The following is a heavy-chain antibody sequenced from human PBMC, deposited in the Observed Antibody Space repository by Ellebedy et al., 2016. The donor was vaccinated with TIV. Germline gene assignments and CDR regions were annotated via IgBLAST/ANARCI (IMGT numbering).Heavy chain of an antibody. CDR3: ARDPLSGFGGYDWPFDY. Sequence: SETLSLXCTVSGGSITNSSFYWGWIRQPPGKGLEWIGSIYYSGSTYYKSSLKSRVTISVDTPKNQFSLKLNSVTAADTAVYYCARDPLSGFGGYDWPFDYWGQGTLVTVSS. J-gene: IGHJ4*02. D-gene: IGHD5-12*01. CDR1: GGSITNSSFY. V-gene: IGHV4-39*07. CDR2: IYYSGST.